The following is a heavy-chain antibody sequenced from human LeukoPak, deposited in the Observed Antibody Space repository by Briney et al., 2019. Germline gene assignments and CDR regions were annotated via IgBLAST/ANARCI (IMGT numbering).Heavy chain of an antibody. CDR2: INPKSGGT. D-gene: IGHD3-10*01. Sequence: ASVKVSCKASGYSFTTFAMNWVRQAPGQGLEWMGWINPKSGGTNSAQKFQGRVTMTRDTSIRTTYMELSSLGSDDTAVYYCAKVYGSGSYPASDYWGQGTLVTVSS. CDR3: AKVYGSGSYPASDY. V-gene: IGHV1-2*02. J-gene: IGHJ4*02. CDR1: GYSFTTFA.